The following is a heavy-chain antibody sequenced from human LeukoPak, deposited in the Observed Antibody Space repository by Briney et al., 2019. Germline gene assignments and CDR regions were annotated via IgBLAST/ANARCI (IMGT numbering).Heavy chain of an antibody. CDR1: GFTLSSFW. CDR3: AKDRRWVYYFDY. Sequence: GGSLRLSCAASGFTLSSFWMSWVRQAPGKGLEWVSAISGSGGSTYYADSVKGRFTISRDNSKNTLYLQMNSLRAEDTAVYYCAKDRRWVYYFDYWGQGTLVTVSS. V-gene: IGHV3-23*01. D-gene: IGHD5-24*01. CDR2: ISGSGGST. J-gene: IGHJ4*02.